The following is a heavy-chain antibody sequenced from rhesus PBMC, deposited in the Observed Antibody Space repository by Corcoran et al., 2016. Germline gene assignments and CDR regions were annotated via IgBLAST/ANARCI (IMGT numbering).Heavy chain of an antibody. J-gene: IGHJ4*01. CDR3: AIGYSGSSFDY. CDR2: IYGSSTST. Sequence: QVQLQESGPGVVKPSETLSLTCAVSGGSISDSYRWSWNRQPPGKGLEWIGYIYGSSTSTNYNPSLNSRVTISKDTAKNQFSLKLSSVTAADTAVYYCAIGYSGSSFDYWGQGVLVTVSS. V-gene: IGHV4S10*01. CDR1: GGSISDSYR. D-gene: IGHD6-25*01.